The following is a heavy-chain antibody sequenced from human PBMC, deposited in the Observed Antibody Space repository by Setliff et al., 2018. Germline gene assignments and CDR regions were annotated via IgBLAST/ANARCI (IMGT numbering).Heavy chain of an antibody. Sequence: SVKVSCKASGGTFSSYGINWVRQAPGQGLEWLGGTIPNFGTTNYAQEFQGRVTIITDESTSTAYMELSSLRFEDTAVYYCAREGVDTRSSTDYRYYMDLWGKGTTVTVS. CDR1: GGTFSSYG. J-gene: IGHJ6*03. CDR3: AREGVDTRSSTDYRYYMDL. CDR2: TIPNFGTT. V-gene: IGHV1-69*05. D-gene: IGHD5-18*01.